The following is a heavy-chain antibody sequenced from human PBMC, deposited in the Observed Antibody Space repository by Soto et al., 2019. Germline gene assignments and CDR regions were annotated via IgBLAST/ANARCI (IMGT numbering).Heavy chain of an antibody. CDR3: ARGRGLDTAMVHYYYYGMDV. CDR2: INAGNGNT. CDR1: GCTFTSYA. D-gene: IGHD5-18*01. V-gene: IGHV1-3*01. Sequence: XSVKVSCRASGCTFTSYAMHWVRQAPGQSLEWMGWINAGNGNTKYSQKFQGRVTITRDTSASTSYMELSRLRSEDTAVYYCARGRGLDTAMVHYYYYGMDVWGQGTTVTVSS. J-gene: IGHJ6*02.